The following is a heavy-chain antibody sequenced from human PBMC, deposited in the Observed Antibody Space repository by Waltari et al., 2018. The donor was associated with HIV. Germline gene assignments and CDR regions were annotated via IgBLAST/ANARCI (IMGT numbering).Heavy chain of an antibody. D-gene: IGHD3-22*01. CDR2: FDPEDGET. Sequence: QVQLVQSGAEVKQPGASVKATCKVSAYTLTELSMHWVRQAPGKGLEWMGGFDPEDGETIYAQKFQGRVTMTEDTSTDTAYMELSSLGSEDTAVYYCATQRSRYYYDSSGYPYWGQGTLVTVSS. V-gene: IGHV1-24*01. CDR3: ATQRSRYYYDSSGYPY. J-gene: IGHJ4*02. CDR1: AYTLTELS.